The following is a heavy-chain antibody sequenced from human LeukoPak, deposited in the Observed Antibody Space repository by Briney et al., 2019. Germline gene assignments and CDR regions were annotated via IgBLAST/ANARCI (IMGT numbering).Heavy chain of an antibody. V-gene: IGHV4-4*02. Sequence: SGTLSLTCPVSGGSITTRDWWRWVRQAPGKGLEWIGEIYHNGNPNYNPSLKSRVTIPADTFKNHFSLKMTSVTAADTAVYYCATAPILRGEGGEHYKYGMDVWGQGTTVTVSS. CDR1: GGSITTRDW. D-gene: IGHD2-2*02. J-gene: IGHJ6*02. CDR3: ATAPILRGEGGEHYKYGMDV. CDR2: IYHNGNP.